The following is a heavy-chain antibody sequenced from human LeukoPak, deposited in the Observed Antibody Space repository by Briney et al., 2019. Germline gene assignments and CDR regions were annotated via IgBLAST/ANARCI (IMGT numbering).Heavy chain of an antibody. CDR2: IYYSGST. CDR3: ARLDMIVITFDY. Sequence: LRLSCAASGFTFSSYAMSWIRQPPGKGLEWIGYIYYSGSTYYNPSLKSRVTISVDTSKNQFSLKLSSVTAADTAVYYCARLDMIVITFDYWGQGTLVTVSS. CDR1: GFTFSSYA. D-gene: IGHD3-22*01. J-gene: IGHJ4*02. V-gene: IGHV4-30-4*08.